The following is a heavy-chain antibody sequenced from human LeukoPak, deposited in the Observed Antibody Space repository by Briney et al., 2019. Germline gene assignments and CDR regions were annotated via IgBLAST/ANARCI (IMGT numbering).Heavy chain of an antibody. J-gene: IGHJ3*02. CDR1: GDSISSGDYY. Sequence: PSETLSLTCTVSGDSISSGDYYWSWIRQPAGKGLEWIGRISSSGSTNYNPSLKSRVTISVDTSKNQFSLKLSSVTAADTPVYLCARGPFSYDSWGVFDIWGQGTMVTVSS. CDR3: ARGPFSYDSWGVFDI. D-gene: IGHD3-22*01. CDR2: ISSSGST. V-gene: IGHV4-61*02.